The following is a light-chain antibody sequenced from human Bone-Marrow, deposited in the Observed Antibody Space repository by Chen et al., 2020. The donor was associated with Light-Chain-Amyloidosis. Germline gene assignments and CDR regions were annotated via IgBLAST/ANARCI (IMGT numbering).Light chain of an antibody. CDR2: DDS. CDR1: NIGSTS. J-gene: IGLJ3*02. V-gene: IGLV3-21*02. CDR3: QVWDRSSDRPV. Sequence: YVLTQPSSVSVAPGPTATTAWGGNNIGSTSVHWYQQTPGQAPLLVVYDDSDRPSGSPERLSGSNSGNTATLTISRVEAGDEADYYCQVWDRSSDRPVFGGGTKLTVL.